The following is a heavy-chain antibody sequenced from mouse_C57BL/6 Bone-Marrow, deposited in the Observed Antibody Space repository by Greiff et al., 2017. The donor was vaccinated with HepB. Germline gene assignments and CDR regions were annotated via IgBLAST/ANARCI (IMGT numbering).Heavy chain of an antibody. CDR1: GFTFSSYG. CDR3: ARHGFHYAMDY. Sequence: EVKLVESGGDLVKPGGSLKLSCAASGFTFSSYGMSWVRQTPDKRLEWVATISSGGSYTYYPDSVKGRFTISRANAKNTLYLQMSSLKSEDTAMYYCARHGFHYAMDYWGQGTSVTVSS. V-gene: IGHV5-6*01. J-gene: IGHJ4*01. D-gene: IGHD2-2*01. CDR2: ISSGGSYT.